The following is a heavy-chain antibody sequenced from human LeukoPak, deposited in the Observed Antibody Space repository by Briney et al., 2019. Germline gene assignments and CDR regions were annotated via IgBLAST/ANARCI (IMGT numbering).Heavy chain of an antibody. Sequence: SETLSLTCAVSGYSISSGYYCGWIRQPPGKGLEWIGSIYHSGSTYYNPSLKSRITISVDTSKNQFSLKLSSVTAADTAVYYCARILRTTRTPFDYWRQGTLVTVCS. CDR2: IYHSGST. CDR3: ARILRTTRTPFDY. CDR1: GYSISSGYY. V-gene: IGHV4-38-2*01. J-gene: IGHJ4*02. D-gene: IGHD1-1*01.